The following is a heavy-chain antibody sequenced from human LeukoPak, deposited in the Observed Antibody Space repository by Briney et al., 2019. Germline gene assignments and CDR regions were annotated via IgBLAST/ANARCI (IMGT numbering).Heavy chain of an antibody. V-gene: IGHV3-74*01. D-gene: IGHD2-8*01. CDR2: INSDGSTT. Sequence: GGSLRLSCAASGFTFSSYWMYWVRQAPGKGLVWVSRINSDGSTTSYADSVKGRFTISRDNAKSTLYLQMNSLSAEDTAVFYCVRGGTNDYYAYWGQGTLVTVSS. J-gene: IGHJ4*02. CDR3: VRGGTNDYYAY. CDR1: GFTFSSYW.